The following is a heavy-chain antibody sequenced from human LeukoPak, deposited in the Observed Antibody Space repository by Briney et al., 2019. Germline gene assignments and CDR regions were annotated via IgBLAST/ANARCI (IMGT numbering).Heavy chain of an antibody. D-gene: IGHD1-26*01. CDR1: GFTFSYYW. CDR3: ARDSGFQYYSGMDV. V-gene: IGHV3-7*01. J-gene: IGHJ6*02. CDR2: IKQDGSER. Sequence: GSLRLSCAASGFTFSYYWMSWVRQAPGKGLEWVANIKQDGSERFYVDSVKGRFTTSRDNAKNSLFLEMNSLRAEDTAVYYCARDSGFQYYSGMDVWGQGTTVTVSS.